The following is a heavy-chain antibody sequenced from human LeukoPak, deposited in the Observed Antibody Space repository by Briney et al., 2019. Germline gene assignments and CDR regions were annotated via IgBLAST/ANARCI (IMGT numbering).Heavy chain of an antibody. V-gene: IGHV3-11*06. J-gene: IGHJ4*02. CDR2: ISGSSKYI. CDR1: GFTFSDYY. CDR3: ARGNRPPDY. Sequence: GGSLRLSCAASGFTFSDYYMSWIRQAPGKGLEWVSYISGSSKYINYADSVRGRFTISRDNAKNSLYLQMNSLRAEDTAVYYCARGNRPPDYWGQGTLVTVSS.